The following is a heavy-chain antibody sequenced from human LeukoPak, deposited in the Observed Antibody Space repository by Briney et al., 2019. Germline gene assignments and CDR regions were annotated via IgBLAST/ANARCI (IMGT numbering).Heavy chain of an antibody. J-gene: IGHJ3*02. CDR3: ARADVLLETTDGDAFDI. D-gene: IGHD1-1*01. V-gene: IGHV4-61*02. CDR2: IYISGST. CDR1: GGSTRSGYYY. Sequence: PSETLSLTCTVSGGSTRSGYYYWNWIRQPAGKGLEWIGRIYISGSTNVNPALKSRVTMSRDTTINQFSLKLSSVTAADTAVYYCARADVLLETTDGDAFDIWGPGTMVTVSS.